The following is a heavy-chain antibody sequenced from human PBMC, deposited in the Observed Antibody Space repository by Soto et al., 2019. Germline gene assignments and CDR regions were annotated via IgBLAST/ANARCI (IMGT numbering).Heavy chain of an antibody. D-gene: IGHD3-22*01. CDR2: IYYSGST. CDR3: ARWGRQNSSGYNPWYYFDY. V-gene: IGHV4-30-4*01. J-gene: IGHJ4*02. Sequence: KSSETLSLTCTVSGGSISSGDYYWSWIRQPPGKSLEWIGYIYYSGSTYYNPSLKSRVTISVDTSKNQFSLKLSSVTAADTAVYYCARWGRQNSSGYNPWYYFDYWGQGTLVTVSS. CDR1: GGSISSGDYY.